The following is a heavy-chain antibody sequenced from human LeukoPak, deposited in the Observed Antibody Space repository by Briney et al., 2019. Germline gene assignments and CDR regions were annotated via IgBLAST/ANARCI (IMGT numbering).Heavy chain of an antibody. CDR3: ARGRTSSSWTDY. D-gene: IGHD6-13*01. J-gene: IGHJ4*02. V-gene: IGHV4-34*01. Sequence: SETLSLTCAVYGGSFSGYYWGWIRQPPGKGLEWIGEINHSGSTNYNPSLKSRVTISVDTSKNQFSLKLSSVTAADTAVYYCARGRTSSSWTDYWGQGTLVTVSS. CDR2: INHSGST. CDR1: GGSFSGYY.